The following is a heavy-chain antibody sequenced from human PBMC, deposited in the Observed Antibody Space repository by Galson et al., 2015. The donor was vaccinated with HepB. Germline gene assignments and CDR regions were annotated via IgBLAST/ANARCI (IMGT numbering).Heavy chain of an antibody. D-gene: IGHD3-10*01. V-gene: IGHV3-48*03. CDR1: GFTFSSYA. CDR3: ARVVRGLYYFDY. CDR2: ISDSGGTR. Sequence: SLRLSCAGSGFTFSSYAMHWVRQAPGKGLEWVSHISDSGGTRYYADSVKGRFTISRDNAKNSLYLQMTSLRAEDTAVYYCARVVRGLYYFDYWGQGTLVTVSS. J-gene: IGHJ4*02.